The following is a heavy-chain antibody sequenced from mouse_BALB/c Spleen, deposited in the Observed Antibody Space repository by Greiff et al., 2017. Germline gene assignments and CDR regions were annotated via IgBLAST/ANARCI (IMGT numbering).Heavy chain of an antibody. CDR1: GYAFTNYL. J-gene: IGHJ2*01. CDR2: INPGSGGT. V-gene: IGHV1-54*03. CDR3: ARCDYDYTYLDY. Sequence: QVQLKESGAELVRPGTSVKVSCKASGYAFTNYLIEWVKQRPGQGLEWIGVINPGSGGTNYNEKFKGKATLTADKSSSTAYMQLSSLTSDDSAVYFCARCDYDYTYLDYWGQGTTLTVSS. D-gene: IGHD2-4*01.